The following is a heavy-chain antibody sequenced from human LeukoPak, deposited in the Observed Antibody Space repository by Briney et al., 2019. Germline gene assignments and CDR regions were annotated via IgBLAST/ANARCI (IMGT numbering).Heavy chain of an antibody. CDR2: ISYDGSKK. Sequence: QPGRALKLSCADSGFPLSSYAMHWVRQAPGTGLEWVAVISYDGSKKYYAASVKGRFSISRDNSKNPLYLQMNSLRAEDTAVYYCARDRNVLRFFDWLLAYWGQGTLVTVSS. D-gene: IGHD3-9*01. CDR1: GFPLSSYA. J-gene: IGHJ4*02. CDR3: ARDRNVLRFFDWLLAY. V-gene: IGHV3-30*04.